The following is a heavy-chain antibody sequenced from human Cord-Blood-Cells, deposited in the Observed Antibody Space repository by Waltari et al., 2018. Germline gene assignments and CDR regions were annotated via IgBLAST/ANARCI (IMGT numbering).Heavy chain of an antibody. CDR1: GGSISSSSYY. CDR3: ARHRYPSPTYYDFWSGYEGPNWFDP. V-gene: IGHV4-39*01. J-gene: IGHJ5*02. D-gene: IGHD3-3*01. CDR2: IYYSGST. Sequence: QLQLQESGPGLVKPSETLSLTCTVSGGSISSSSYYWGWIRQPPGKGLEWIGSIYYSGSTYSNPSHKSRVTISVDTSKNQFSLKLSSVTAADTAVYYCARHRYPSPTYYDFWSGYEGPNWFDPWGQGTLVTVSS.